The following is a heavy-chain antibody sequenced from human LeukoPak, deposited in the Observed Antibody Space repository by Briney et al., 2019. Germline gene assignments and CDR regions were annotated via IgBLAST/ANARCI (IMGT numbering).Heavy chain of an antibody. CDR3: ARVPRGYFDWSPPSPDYYYYGMDV. CDR2: IRTDGSVT. J-gene: IGHJ6*02. V-gene: IGHV3-74*01. CDR1: GFTFSRYW. Sequence: GGSLRLSCAASGFTFSRYWMYWVRQAPGKGLVWVSRIRTDGSVTNYADSVKGRFTISRDNAKNSLYLQMNSLRAEDTAVYYCARVPRGYFDWSPPSPDYYYYGMDVWGQGTTVTVSS. D-gene: IGHD3-9*01.